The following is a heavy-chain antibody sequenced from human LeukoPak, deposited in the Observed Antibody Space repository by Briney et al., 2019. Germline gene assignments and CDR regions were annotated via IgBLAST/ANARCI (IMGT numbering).Heavy chain of an antibody. CDR3: ARAGGLRIAVAPIDC. CDR2: IYSGGGT. D-gene: IGHD6-19*01. Sequence: PGGSLRLSCATSGFTVSSNYMTWVRQARGKGLEWVSVIYSGGGTFYADSVKGRFTISRDNSKNTLYLQMNSLRAEDTAVYYCARAGGLRIAVAPIDCWGQGTLVTVSS. J-gene: IGHJ4*02. V-gene: IGHV3-53*01. CDR1: GFTVSSNY.